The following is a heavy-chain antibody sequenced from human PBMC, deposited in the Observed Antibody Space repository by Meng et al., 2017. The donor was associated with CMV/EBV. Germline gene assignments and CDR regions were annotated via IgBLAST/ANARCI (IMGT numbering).Heavy chain of an antibody. D-gene: IGHD2-21*02. J-gene: IGHJ4*02. CDR1: GCSISSGDYY. V-gene: IGHV4-30-4*08. Sequence: VHVQDSRPGLVMSSQTLSLTCTCSGCSISSGDYYWSWIRQPPGKGLECIGYIYYRGSTYYNPSLKSRVTISVDTSKNQFSLKLSSVTAADTAVYYCAREGDNPFDYWGQGTLVTVSS. CDR2: IYYRGST. CDR3: AREGDNPFDY.